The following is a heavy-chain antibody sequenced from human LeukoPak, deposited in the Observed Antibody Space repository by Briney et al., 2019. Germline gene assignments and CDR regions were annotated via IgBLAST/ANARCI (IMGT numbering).Heavy chain of an antibody. CDR3: ARAVGGYCGGDCPDI. J-gene: IGHJ3*02. CDR2: IYHSGST. Sequence: SETLSLTCAVSGYSNSSGYYWGWIRQPPGKGLEWIGSIYHSGSTYYNPSLKSRVTISVDTSKNQFSLKLSSVTAADTAVYYCARAVGGYCGGDCPDIWGQGTMVTVSS. D-gene: IGHD2-21*02. CDR1: GYSNSSGYY. V-gene: IGHV4-38-2*01.